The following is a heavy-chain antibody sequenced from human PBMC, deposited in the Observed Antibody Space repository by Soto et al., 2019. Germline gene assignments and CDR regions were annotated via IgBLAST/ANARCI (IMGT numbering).Heavy chain of an antibody. CDR2: IYWSGDE. CDR3: ARGLSSRPVFSFDI. CDR1: GFSLSTSGVG. J-gene: IGHJ3*02. V-gene: IGHV2-5*01. Sequence: QGTLKESGPTLVKPTQTLTLTCSFSGFSLSTSGVGVGWIRQPQGKTLEWLAHIYWSGDEHYRPSLKSRLSITKDTSKNQVVLTMTNMDPVDTATYYCARGLSSRPVFSFDICGQGTMVTVSS. D-gene: IGHD6-6*01.